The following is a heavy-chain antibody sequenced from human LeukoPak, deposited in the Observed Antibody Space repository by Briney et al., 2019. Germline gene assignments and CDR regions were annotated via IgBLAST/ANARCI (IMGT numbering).Heavy chain of an antibody. CDR3: ARDQREQQLVGNWYFDL. CDR1: GFTASSNY. Sequence: PGGSLRLSCAAFGFTASSNYMSWVRQAPGKGLEWVSVIYSGGSTYYADSVKGRFTISRDNSKNTLYLQMNSLRAEDTAVYYCARDQREQQLVGNWYFDLWGRGTLVTVSS. V-gene: IGHV3-66*01. CDR2: IYSGGST. J-gene: IGHJ2*01. D-gene: IGHD6-13*01.